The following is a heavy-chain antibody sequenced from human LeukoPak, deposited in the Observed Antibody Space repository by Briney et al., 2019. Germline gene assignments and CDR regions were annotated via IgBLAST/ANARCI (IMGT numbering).Heavy chain of an antibody. CDR2: IYHIGST. J-gene: IGHJ4*02. CDR1: GYSISRGYY. Sequence: SSETLSLTCGVSGYSISRGYYWSWIRQPPGKGLEWIGTIYHIGSTYYTPSLGSRVTISVDTSKNEFSLNLKSVTAADTAVYYCARAGWIITSGIDYWGQGALVTVSS. V-gene: IGHV4-38-2*01. CDR3: ARAGWIITSGIDY. D-gene: IGHD3-10*01.